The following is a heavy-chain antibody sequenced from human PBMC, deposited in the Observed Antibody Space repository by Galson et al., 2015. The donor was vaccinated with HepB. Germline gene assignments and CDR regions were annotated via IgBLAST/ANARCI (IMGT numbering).Heavy chain of an antibody. D-gene: IGHD4-17*01. Sequence: SVKVSCKVSGHTLTELSVHWVRLIPGKGLEWMGGYAPEDGETIYAQKFQGRFTMTEDTSTAYMHLNNLGSDDTAVYYCAADPHRTTVTTMLFWGQGTLAAVSS. V-gene: IGHV1-24*01. CDR2: YAPEDGET. J-gene: IGHJ4*02. CDR3: AADPHRTTVTTMLF. CDR1: GHTLTELS.